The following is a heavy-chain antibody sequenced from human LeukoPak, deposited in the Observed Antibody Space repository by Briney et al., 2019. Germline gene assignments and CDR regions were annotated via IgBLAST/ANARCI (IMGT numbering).Heavy chain of an antibody. J-gene: IGHJ6*02. CDR2: ISSSSSYI. CDR3: ARDLITTYYYYGMDV. Sequence: PGGSLRLSCAASGFTFSSYGMNWVRQAPGKGLEWVSSISSSSSYIYYADSVKGRFTISRDNAKNSLYLQMNSLRAEDTAVYYCARDLITTYYYYGMDVWGQGTTVTVSS. CDR1: GFTFSSYG. D-gene: IGHD3-3*01. V-gene: IGHV3-21*01.